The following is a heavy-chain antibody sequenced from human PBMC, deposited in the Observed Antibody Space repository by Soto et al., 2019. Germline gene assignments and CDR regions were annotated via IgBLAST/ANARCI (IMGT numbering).Heavy chain of an antibody. J-gene: IGHJ5*02. CDR3: AIPHDYRGFDP. Sequence: QVQLVQSGAEVKKPGSSVKVSCKASGGTSSRYLISWVRQAPGQGLEWMGRIIPILGMANYAQKFQGRVSITADKSTSTAYMELSSLRSEDTAVYYCAIPHDYRGFDPWGQGTLVTVSS. CDR1: GGTSSRYL. CDR2: IIPILGMA. V-gene: IGHV1-69*02. D-gene: IGHD4-4*01.